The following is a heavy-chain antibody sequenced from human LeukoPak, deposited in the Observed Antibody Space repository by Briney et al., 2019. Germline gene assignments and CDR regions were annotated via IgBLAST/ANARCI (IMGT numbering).Heavy chain of an antibody. CDR3: ARGKVGASY. V-gene: IGHV4-38-2*02. CDR1: GYSISSGYY. Sequence: SETLSLTCTVSGYSISSGYYWGWIRQPPGKGLEWIGSIYHSGSTYYNPSLKSRVTISVDTSKNQFSLKLSSVTAADTAVYYCARGKVGASYWGQGTLVTVSS. J-gene: IGHJ4*02. D-gene: IGHD1-26*01. CDR2: IYHSGST.